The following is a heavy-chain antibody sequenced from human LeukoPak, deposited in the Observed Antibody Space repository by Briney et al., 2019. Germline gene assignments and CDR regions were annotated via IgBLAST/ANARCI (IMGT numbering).Heavy chain of an antibody. V-gene: IGHV4-59*08. CDR1: GGSINSYY. Sequence: SETPSLTCTVSGGSINSYYWSLIRQPPGKGLEWIGYIYYSGSTNYNPSLKSRVTISVDTSKNQFSLKLSSVTAADTAVYYCARHSMRSSWASPFDYWGQGTLVTVSS. CDR2: IYYSGST. CDR3: ARHSMRSSWASPFDY. J-gene: IGHJ4*02. D-gene: IGHD6-13*01.